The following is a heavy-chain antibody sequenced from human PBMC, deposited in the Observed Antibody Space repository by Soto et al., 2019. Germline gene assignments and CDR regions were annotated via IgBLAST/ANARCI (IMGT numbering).Heavy chain of an antibody. D-gene: IGHD3-10*01. V-gene: IGHV1-69*13. Sequence: SVKVSCKASGGTFSSYAISWVRQAPGQGLEWMGGIIPIFGTANYAQKFQGRVTITADESTSTAYMELSSLRSEDTAVYYCARNYYGSGGYYYGMDVWGQGTTVTVSS. J-gene: IGHJ6*02. CDR2: IIPIFGTA. CDR3: ARNYYGSGGYYYGMDV. CDR1: GGTFSSYA.